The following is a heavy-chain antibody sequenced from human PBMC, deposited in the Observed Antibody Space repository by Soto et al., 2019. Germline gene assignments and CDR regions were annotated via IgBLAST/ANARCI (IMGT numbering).Heavy chain of an antibody. CDR3: ARGGDYYGSGSDSN. D-gene: IGHD3-10*01. J-gene: IGHJ4*02. V-gene: IGHV1-3*01. Sequence: QVQLVQSGAEVKKPGASVKVSCKASGYTFTSYAMHWVRQAPGQRLEWMGWINAGNGNTKYSQKFQGRVTITRDTSASTAYMELSSLRSENTAVYYCARGGDYYGSGSDSNWGQGTLVTVSS. CDR1: GYTFTSYA. CDR2: INAGNGNT.